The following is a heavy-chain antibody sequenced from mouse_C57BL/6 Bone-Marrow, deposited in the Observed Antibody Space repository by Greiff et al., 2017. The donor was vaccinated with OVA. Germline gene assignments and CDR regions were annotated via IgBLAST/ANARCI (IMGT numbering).Heavy chain of an antibody. CDR2: ISSTSNHYAT. CDR3: VRQDSGWAY. Sequence: EVQRVESGGGLVQPKGSLKLSCAASGFSFNTYAMNWVRQAPGTGLAWVARISSTSNHYATYYADSVKDRFTISRDDSESMLYLQINNVKTKDTAMYYGVRQDSGWAYWGQGTLVTVSA. J-gene: IGHJ3*01. D-gene: IGHD1-1*02. CDR1: GFSFNTYA. V-gene: IGHV10-1*01.